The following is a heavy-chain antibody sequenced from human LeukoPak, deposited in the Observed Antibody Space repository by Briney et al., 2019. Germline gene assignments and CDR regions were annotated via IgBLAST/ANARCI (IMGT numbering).Heavy chain of an antibody. J-gene: IGHJ5*02. CDR2: IKQDGSEK. Sequence: PGGSLRLSCAASGFTFSSYWMSWVRQAPGKGLEWVANIKQDGSEKYYVDSVKGRFTISRDNAKNSLYLQMNSLRAEDTAVYYCARDRMGYCSSTSCFRFDPWGQGTLVTVSS. CDR1: GFTFSSYW. D-gene: IGHD2-2*01. CDR3: ARDRMGYCSSTSCFRFDP. V-gene: IGHV3-7*01.